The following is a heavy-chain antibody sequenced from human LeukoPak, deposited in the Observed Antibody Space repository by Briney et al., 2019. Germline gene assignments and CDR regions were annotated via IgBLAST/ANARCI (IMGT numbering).Heavy chain of an antibody. V-gene: IGHV4-38-2*02. CDR3: ARSGPYYYHYMDV. J-gene: IGHJ6*03. CDR2: IYHSGST. D-gene: IGHD3-10*01. Sequence: SETLSLTCTVSGYSITRGYYWGWIRQPPGKGLEWIGSIYHSGSTYYNPSLKSRVVISVDTSKNQFSPKLNSVIAADTAVYYCARSGPYYYHYMDVWGKGTTVTVSS. CDR1: GYSITRGYY.